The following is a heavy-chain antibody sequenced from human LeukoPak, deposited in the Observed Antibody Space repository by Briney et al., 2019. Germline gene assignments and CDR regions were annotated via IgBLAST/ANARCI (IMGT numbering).Heavy chain of an antibody. V-gene: IGHV3-7*01. CDR3: ARDIWARSNYYMDV. Sequence: PGGSLRLSCVASGFPFSTYWMGWVRQAPGKGLEWVANIKQDGSEKYYVDSVKGRFTISRDNAKNSLYLQMNSLRAEDTAVYYCARDIWARSNYYMDVWGKGTTVTVSS. D-gene: IGHD3-10*01. CDR1: GFPFSTYW. CDR2: IKQDGSEK. J-gene: IGHJ6*03.